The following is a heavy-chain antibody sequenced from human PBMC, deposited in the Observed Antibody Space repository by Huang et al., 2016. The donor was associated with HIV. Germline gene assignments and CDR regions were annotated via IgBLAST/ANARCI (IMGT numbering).Heavy chain of an antibody. V-gene: IGHV3-21*01. D-gene: IGHD3-3*01. J-gene: IGHJ4*02. Sequence: EVQLVESGGGLVKPGGSLRLSCAASGFTFSSYSMNWVRQVPGKGVERVSSSSSSSSYRYYADSVKGRFTSSRDNAKNSLYLQMNSLRAEDTAVYYCARAVPTPNRFGVGGFDYWGQGTLVTVSS. CDR1: GFTFSSYS. CDR2: SSSSSSYR. CDR3: ARAVPTPNRFGVGGFDY.